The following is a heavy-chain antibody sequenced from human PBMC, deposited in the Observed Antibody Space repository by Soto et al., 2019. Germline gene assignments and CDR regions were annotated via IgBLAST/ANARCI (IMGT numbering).Heavy chain of an antibody. CDR1: GFTFSSFA. CDR2: ISDSGGRT. D-gene: IGHD1-1*01. V-gene: IGHV3-23*01. Sequence: PGGSLRLSCAASGFTFSSFAMNWVRQAPGKGLEWVSIISDSGGRTYYADSVRGRFTISRDNSKNTLYLQMNSLRAEDTAVYYCAKSLNINWKNWFDPWGQGTLVTVSS. J-gene: IGHJ5*02. CDR3: AKSLNINWKNWFDP.